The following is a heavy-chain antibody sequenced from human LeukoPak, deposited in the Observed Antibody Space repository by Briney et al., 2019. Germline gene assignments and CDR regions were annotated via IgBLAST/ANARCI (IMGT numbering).Heavy chain of an antibody. CDR2: IAPNSGGT. Sequence: ASVKVSCKASGYTFTGYYMHWVRQAPGQGLEWMGWIAPNSGGTNYAQNFQGRVTMTRDTSINTAYMELSRLTSDDTAVYYCAREYSSSSGRLYDYWGLGTLVTVSS. V-gene: IGHV1-2*02. CDR3: AREYSSSSGRLYDY. CDR1: GYTFTGYY. J-gene: IGHJ4*02. D-gene: IGHD6-6*01.